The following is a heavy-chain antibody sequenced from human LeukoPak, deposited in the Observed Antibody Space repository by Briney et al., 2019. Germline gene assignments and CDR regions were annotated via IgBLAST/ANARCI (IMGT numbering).Heavy chain of an antibody. CDR3: VRLKGYSSGWIGY. J-gene: IGHJ4*02. CDR1: GYTFTSYD. D-gene: IGHD6-19*01. V-gene: IGHV1-8*01. CDR2: MNPNSGNT. Sequence: ASVKVSCKASGYTFTSYDINWVRQATGQGLEWMGWMNPNSGNTGYAQKFQGRVTMTRNTSISTAYMELSSLRSDDMAVYYCVRLKGYSSGWIGYWGQGTLVIVSS.